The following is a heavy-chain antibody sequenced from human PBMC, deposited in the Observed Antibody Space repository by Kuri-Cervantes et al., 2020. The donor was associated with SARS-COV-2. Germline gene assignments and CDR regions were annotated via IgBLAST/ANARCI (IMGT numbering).Heavy chain of an antibody. D-gene: IGHD3-9*01. V-gene: IGHV6-1*01. CDR2: TYYRSKWYN. CDR3: ARGGFLTGYRGTRGAFDI. J-gene: IGHJ3*02. CDR1: GDSVSSNSAA. Sequence: SETLSLTCAISGDSVSSNSAAWNWIRQSPSRGLEWLGRTYYRSKWYNDYAVSVKSRTTINPDTSKNQFSLKLSSVTAADTAVYYCARGGFLTGYRGTRGAFDIWGQGTMVTVSS.